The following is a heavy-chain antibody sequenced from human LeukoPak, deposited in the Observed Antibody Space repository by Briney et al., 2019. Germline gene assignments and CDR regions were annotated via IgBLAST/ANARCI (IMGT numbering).Heavy chain of an antibody. CDR1: GGSISSGDYY. J-gene: IGHJ6*02. CDR3: ARDSVDTAMGTYYYGMDV. V-gene: IGHV4-30-4*01. D-gene: IGHD5-18*01. Sequence: PSETLSLTCTVSGGSISSGDYYWSWIRQLPGKGLEWIGYIYYSGSTYYNPSLKSRVTISVDTSKNQFSLKLSSVTAADTAVYYCARDSVDTAMGTYYYGMDVWGQGTTVTVSS. CDR2: IYYSGST.